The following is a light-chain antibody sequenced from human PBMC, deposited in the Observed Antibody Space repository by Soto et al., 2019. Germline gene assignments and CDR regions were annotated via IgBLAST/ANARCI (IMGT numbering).Light chain of an antibody. V-gene: IGKV1-39*01. J-gene: IGKJ5*01. CDR1: QSISSY. CDR3: QQTYSTPSIT. Sequence: DIQMTQSPSSLSASVGDRVTITCRASQSISSYLNWYQQKPGKAPKLLIYAASSLQSGVPSRFSGSGSGTDFTLTISSLQPEDFVTYYCQQTYSTPSITFGQGTRLEI. CDR2: AAS.